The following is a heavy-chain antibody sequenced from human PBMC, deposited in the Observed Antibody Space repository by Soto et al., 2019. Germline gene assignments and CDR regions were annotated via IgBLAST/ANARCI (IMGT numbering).Heavy chain of an antibody. CDR1: GYTFTSYG. D-gene: IGHD6-13*01. Sequence: QVQLVQSGAEVKKPGASVKVSCKASGYTFTSYGISWVRQAPGQGLEWMGWISAYSGSTNYAQKLQGRVTMTTDTSTSTAHMELRSLRSDDTAVYYCARSRAAAVDVDYWGQGTLVTVSS. J-gene: IGHJ4*02. V-gene: IGHV1-18*01. CDR3: ARSRAAAVDVDY. CDR2: ISAYSGST.